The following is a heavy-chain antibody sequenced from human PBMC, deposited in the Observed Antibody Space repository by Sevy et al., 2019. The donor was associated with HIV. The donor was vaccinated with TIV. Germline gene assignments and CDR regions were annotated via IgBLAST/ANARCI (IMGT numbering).Heavy chain of an antibody. CDR3: ARVSDGDYYYYYYMDV. CDR1: GFTVSSNY. Sequence: GGSLRLSCAASGFTVSSNYMSWVRQAPGKGLEWVSVIYSGGSTYYADSVKGRFTISRDNSKNTLYLQMNSLRAEDTAVYYCARVSDGDYYYYYYMDVWVHGPAVTVSS. CDR2: IYSGGST. J-gene: IGHJ6*03. D-gene: IGHD2-21*01. V-gene: IGHV3-53*01.